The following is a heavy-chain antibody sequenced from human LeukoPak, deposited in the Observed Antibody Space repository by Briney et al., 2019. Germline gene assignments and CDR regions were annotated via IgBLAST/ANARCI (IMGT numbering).Heavy chain of an antibody. CDR2: IKSRADGGTP. Sequence: GGSLRLSCAASGFTCRDAWMIWVRQAPGKGLEWVGRIKSRADGGTPDYAAPVTGRFTISRDDSNGTLFLQMNSLTTEDTAVYYCATQGVLDAFDIWGQGTMVIVSS. D-gene: IGHD3-10*01. J-gene: IGHJ3*02. CDR1: GFTCRDAW. CDR3: ATQGVLDAFDI. V-gene: IGHV3-15*01.